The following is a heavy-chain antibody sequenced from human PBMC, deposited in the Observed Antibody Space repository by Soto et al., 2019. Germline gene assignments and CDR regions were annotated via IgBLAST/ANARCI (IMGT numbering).Heavy chain of an antibody. V-gene: IGHV3-30-3*01. Sequence: QVQLVESGGGVVQPGRSLRLSCAASGFTFSSYAMHWVRQAPGKGLEWVAVISYDGSNKYYADSVKGRFTISRDNSKNTLYLQMNSLRAEDTAVYYCARMNSSGWSGYYYGMDVWGQGTTVTVSS. D-gene: IGHD6-19*01. CDR2: ISYDGSNK. CDR3: ARMNSSGWSGYYYGMDV. CDR1: GFTFSSYA. J-gene: IGHJ6*02.